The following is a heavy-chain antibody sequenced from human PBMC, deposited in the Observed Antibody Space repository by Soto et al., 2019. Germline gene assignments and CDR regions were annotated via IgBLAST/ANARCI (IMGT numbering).Heavy chain of an antibody. CDR1: GFTFSYFA. Sequence: HPGGSLRLSCAASGFTFSYFAMGWVRQAPGKGLEWVSVISNTGDLIYYADSVRGRFTISRDNSKNTLFLQMNSLRAEDTAVYFCAKDATRTDGWYHFDYWGQGALVTVSS. CDR2: ISNTGDLI. J-gene: IGHJ4*02. CDR3: AKDATRTDGWYHFDY. D-gene: IGHD6-19*01. V-gene: IGHV3-23*01.